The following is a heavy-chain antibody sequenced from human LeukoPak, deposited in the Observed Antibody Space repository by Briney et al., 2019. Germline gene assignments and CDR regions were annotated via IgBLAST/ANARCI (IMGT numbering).Heavy chain of an antibody. CDR3: AKGGKWDVTPFDY. CDR1: GFTFSSFA. J-gene: IGHJ4*02. CDR2: ISYHGSNT. V-gene: IGHV3-30*04. D-gene: IGHD1-26*01. Sequence: GSLRLSCAASGFTFSSFAMHWVRQAPGRGLEWVAAISYHGSNTYYADSVKGRFTISRDNSKNTLYLQMNSLRAEDTAVYYCAKGGKWDVTPFDYWGQGTLVTVSS.